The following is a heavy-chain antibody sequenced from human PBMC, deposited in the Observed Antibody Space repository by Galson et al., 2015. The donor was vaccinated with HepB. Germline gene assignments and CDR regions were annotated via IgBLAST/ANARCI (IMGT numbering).Heavy chain of an antibody. CDR3: ARGYSSSWYHFDY. J-gene: IGHJ4*02. Sequence: SLRLSCAASGFTFSSFWMTWVRQAPGKGLEWVAHIRQDGNEKYYVDSARGRFTISRDNAKNSLYLQLNSLKTEDTAVYYCARGYSSSWYHFDYWGQGTLVTVSS. CDR2: IRQDGNEK. CDR1: GFTFSSFW. V-gene: IGHV3-7*03. D-gene: IGHD6-13*01.